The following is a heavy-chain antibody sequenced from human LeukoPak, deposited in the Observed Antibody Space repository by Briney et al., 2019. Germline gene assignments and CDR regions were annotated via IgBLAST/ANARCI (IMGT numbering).Heavy chain of an antibody. D-gene: IGHD7-27*01. V-gene: IGHV4-39*01. CDR1: GGSISSSSYY. Sequence: PSETLSLTCTVSGGSISSSSYYWGWVRQPPGKGREWIGSIYYSGSTYYNPSLRGRVTISVVTSKDQLSLHLRSVTAAGTAVYYCARFVTGDRAFHIWGQETMVTVSS. CDR3: ARFVTGDRAFHI. CDR2: IYYSGST. J-gene: IGHJ3*02.